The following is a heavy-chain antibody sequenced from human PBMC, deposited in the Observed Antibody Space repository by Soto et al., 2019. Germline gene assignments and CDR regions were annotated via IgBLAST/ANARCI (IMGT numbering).Heavy chain of an antibody. CDR3: ASWTTVTTERFDAFDI. D-gene: IGHD4-17*01. J-gene: IGHJ3*02. CDR2: IYPGDSDT. CDR1: GYSFTSYW. V-gene: IGHV5-51*01. Sequence: PVESLKISCKGSGYSFTSYWIGWVRQMPGKGLEWMGIIYPGDSDTRYRPSFQGQVPISVDRSKNQFSLKLSSVTAADTAVYYFASWTTVTTERFDAFDIRCQGTIVTVSS.